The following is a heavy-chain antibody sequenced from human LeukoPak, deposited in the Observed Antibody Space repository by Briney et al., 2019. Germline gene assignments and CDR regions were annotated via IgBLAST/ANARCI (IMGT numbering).Heavy chain of an antibody. J-gene: IGHJ4*02. CDR1: GGSFSGYY. Sequence: PSETLSLTCAVYGGSFSGYYWSWIRQHPGKGLEWIGYIYYSGSTFYNPSLKSRLTISIGTSKNQFSLRLRSVTAADTAVYYCARGLSSGYYYFDSWGQGTLVTVSS. V-gene: IGHV4-31*11. CDR2: IYYSGST. D-gene: IGHD3-22*01. CDR3: ARGLSSGYYYFDS.